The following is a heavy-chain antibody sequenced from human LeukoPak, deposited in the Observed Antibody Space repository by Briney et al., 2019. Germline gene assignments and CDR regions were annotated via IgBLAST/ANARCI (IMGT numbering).Heavy chain of an antibody. Sequence: ASVKVSCKTSGYTFSGYGISWVRQAPGQGLEWVGWISGYNGNTDYAQKLQDRVTMTTDTYTSTVYMELRSLRSDDTGVYYCAREEYIWGSYRNVDYWGQGTLSPSPQ. V-gene: IGHV1-18*01. D-gene: IGHD3-16*02. CDR2: ISGYNGNT. J-gene: IGHJ4*02. CDR3: AREEYIWGSYRNVDY. CDR1: GYTFSGYG.